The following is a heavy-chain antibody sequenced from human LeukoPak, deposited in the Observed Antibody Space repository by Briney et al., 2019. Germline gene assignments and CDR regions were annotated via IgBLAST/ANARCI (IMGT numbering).Heavy chain of an antibody. V-gene: IGHV3-48*02. J-gene: IGHJ1*01. CDR1: GFTFSNYD. Sequence: GGSLRLSCAASGFTFSNYDMNWVRQAPGRGLEWISYISSSSTIYYADSVKGRFTISRDDAKNSLYLQMNSLRDEDTAMYYCARDLGHWGQGTLVTVSS. CDR2: ISSSSTI. CDR3: ARDLGH.